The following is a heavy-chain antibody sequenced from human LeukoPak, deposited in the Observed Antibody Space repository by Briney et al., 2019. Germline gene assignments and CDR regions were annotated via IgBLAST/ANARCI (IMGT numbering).Heavy chain of an antibody. J-gene: IGHJ4*02. CDR3: ARDSPRMVRGVIH. CDR1: GGSFSGYY. D-gene: IGHD3-10*01. V-gene: IGHV4-34*01. Sequence: PSETLSLTCAVYGGSFSGYYWSWIRQPPGKGLEWIGEINHSGSTNYNPSLKSRVTISVDTSKNQFSLKLSSVTAADTAVYYCARDSPRMVRGVIHWGQGTLVTASS. CDR2: INHSGST.